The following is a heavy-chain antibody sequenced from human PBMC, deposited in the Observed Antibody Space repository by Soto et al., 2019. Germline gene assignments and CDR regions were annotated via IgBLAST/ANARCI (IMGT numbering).Heavy chain of an antibody. Sequence: QVQLVQSGDEVKKPGASVKVSCKAAGYIFVNYGIAWVRQAPRQGLEWMGWISPYTGNTHSASKVQGRLTMTTDTSTSTAYMGRGRLTSADAAVYYCVMVDNYVTPTPQDVWGQGTTVTVSS. V-gene: IGHV1-18*01. CDR3: VMVDNYVTPTPQDV. J-gene: IGHJ6*02. CDR1: GYIFVNYG. D-gene: IGHD3-16*01. CDR2: ISPYTGNT.